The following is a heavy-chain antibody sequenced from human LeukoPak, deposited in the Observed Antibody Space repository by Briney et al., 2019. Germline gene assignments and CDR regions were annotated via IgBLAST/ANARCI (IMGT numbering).Heavy chain of an antibody. J-gene: IGHJ4*02. CDR1: GFTFSDYY. CDR2: ISRTGSHT. D-gene: IGHD6-13*01. Sequence: GGPLRLSCAASGFTFSDYYMSWIRQAPGKGLEWLSYISRTGSHTPYADSVKGRFTVSRDNAKNSLSLELNSLRVDDTAIYYCARVGSTAEAGTPDYWGQGTLVTVSS. CDR3: ARVGSTAEAGTPDY. V-gene: IGHV3-11*06.